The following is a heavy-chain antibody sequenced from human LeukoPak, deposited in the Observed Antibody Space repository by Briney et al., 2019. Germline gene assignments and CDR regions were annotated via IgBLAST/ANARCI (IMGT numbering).Heavy chain of an antibody. D-gene: IGHD3-10*01. CDR1: GFNFMTYG. CDR3: AKGLRWFGDFYFNFFDY. V-gene: IGHV3-30*18. CDR2: ISYDGGKR. J-gene: IGHJ4*02. Sequence: PGGSLRLSCAASGFNFMTYGMHWVRQAPGKGLECVAFISYDGGKRFFGESVKGRFTIARDNSENTVSLQMNTLKTEDTAVYYCAKGLRWFGDFYFNFFDYWGQGILVTVSS.